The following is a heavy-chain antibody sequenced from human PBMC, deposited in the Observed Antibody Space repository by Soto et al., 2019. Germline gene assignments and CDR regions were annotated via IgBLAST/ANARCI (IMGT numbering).Heavy chain of an antibody. D-gene: IGHD3-10*01. J-gene: IGHJ6*02. V-gene: IGHV3-23*01. CDR3: ARSGSGSHQSV. Sequence: PGGSLRLSCAASGFTFSSYAMSWVRQAPGKGLEWVSAISGSGGSTYYADSVKGRFTISRDNAKNTVFLQMNSLRAEDTAVYYCARSGSGSHQSVWGQGTTVTVSS. CDR1: GFTFSSYA. CDR2: ISGSGGST.